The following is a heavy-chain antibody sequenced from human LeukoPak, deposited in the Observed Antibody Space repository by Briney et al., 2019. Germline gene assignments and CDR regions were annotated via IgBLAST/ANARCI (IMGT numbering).Heavy chain of an antibody. V-gene: IGHV1-2*02. D-gene: IGHD6-13*01. CDR1: GYTFTGYY. J-gene: IGHJ4*02. Sequence: GESLKISCKASGYTFTGYYMHWVRQAPGQGLEWMGWINPNSGGTNYAQKFQGRVTMTRDTSISTAYMELSRLRSDDTAVYYCARRESLWGSSWVTDLDYWGQGTLVTVSS. CDR2: INPNSGGT. CDR3: ARRESLWGSSWVTDLDY.